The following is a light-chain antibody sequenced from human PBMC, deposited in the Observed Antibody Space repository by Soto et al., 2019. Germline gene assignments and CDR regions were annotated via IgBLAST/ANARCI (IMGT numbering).Light chain of an antibody. J-gene: IGKJ1*01. V-gene: IGKV1-39*01. CDR1: QTISFY. Sequence: DIQMTQSPSSLSTSVGDRVTITCRTSQTISFYLNWYQLRPGKAPKLLIYAASSLQSGVPSRFSGSGSGTDFTLTISSLQPEDFATYYCQQTYRNPWTFGQGTRVDIK. CDR3: QQTYRNPWT. CDR2: AAS.